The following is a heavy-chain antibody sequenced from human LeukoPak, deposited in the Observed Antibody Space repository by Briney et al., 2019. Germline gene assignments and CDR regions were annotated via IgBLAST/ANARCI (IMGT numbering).Heavy chain of an antibody. V-gene: IGHV3-21*01. J-gene: IGHJ3*02. CDR1: GFTFSSYS. CDR3: ARDSILTGSPSRPFDI. CDR2: ISSSSSYI. D-gene: IGHD3-9*01. Sequence: GGSLRLSCAASGFTFSSYSMNWVRQAPGKGLEWVSSISSSSSYIYYADSVKGRFTISRDNAKNSLYLQMNSLRAEDTAVYYCARDSILTGSPSRPFDIWGQGTMVTVSS.